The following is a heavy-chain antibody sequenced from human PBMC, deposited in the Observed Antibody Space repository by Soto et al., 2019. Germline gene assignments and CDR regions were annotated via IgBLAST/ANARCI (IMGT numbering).Heavy chain of an antibody. CDR1: GGSISSGCYY. J-gene: IGHJ3*02. V-gene: IGHV4-31*03. CDR3: ARKEDCSSTSCYRGLSAFDI. CDR2: IYYSGST. Sequence: LSLTCTVSGGSISSGCYYWSWIRQHPGKGLEWIGYIYYSGSTYYNPSLKSRVTISVDTSKNQFSLKLSSVTAADTAVYYCARKEDCSSTSCYRGLSAFDIWGQGTMVTVSS. D-gene: IGHD2-2*01.